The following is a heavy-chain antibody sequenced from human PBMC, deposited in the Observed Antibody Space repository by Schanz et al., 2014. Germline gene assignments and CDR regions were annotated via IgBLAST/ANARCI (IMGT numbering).Heavy chain of an antibody. D-gene: IGHD3-10*01. CDR3: AKGRFGELSAFDI. J-gene: IGHJ3*02. CDR2: ISGGGGTT. V-gene: IGHV3-23*04. CDR1: GFTFSSYA. Sequence: EVQLVESGGGLVQPGGSLRLSCAASGFTFSSYAMSWVRQAPGKGLEWVSAISGGGGTTYYADSVKGRFTISRDNSKSTLYVEMNSLRAEDTAVYYCAKGRFGELSAFDIWGQGTMVTVSS.